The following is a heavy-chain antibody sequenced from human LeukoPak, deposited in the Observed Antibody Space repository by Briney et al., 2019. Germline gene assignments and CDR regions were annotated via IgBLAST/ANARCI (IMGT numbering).Heavy chain of an antibody. J-gene: IGHJ4*02. V-gene: IGHV3-21*01. CDR3: ARDPGTLDDYVDY. D-gene: IGHD3-10*01. CDR1: GFTFSSYS. CDR2: ISSSSSYI. Sequence: GGSLRLSCAASGFTFSSYSMNWVRQAPGKGLEWVSSISSSSSYIYYADSVKGRFTISRDNAKNSLYLQMNSLRAEDTAVYYCARDPGTLDDYVDYWGQGTLVTVSS.